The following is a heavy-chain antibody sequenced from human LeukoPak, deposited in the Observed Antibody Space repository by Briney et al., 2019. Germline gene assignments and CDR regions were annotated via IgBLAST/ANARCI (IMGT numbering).Heavy chain of an antibody. D-gene: IGHD2-2*02. J-gene: IGHJ5*02. CDR1: GGTFSSYA. V-gene: IGHV1-69*01. CDR2: IIPIFGTA. Sequence: SVKVSCKASGGTFSSYAISWVRQAPGQGLEWMGGIIPIFGTANYAQKFQGRVTITADESTGTAYMELSSLRSEDTAVYYCARDGLSYTNPNNWFDPWGQGTLVTVSS. CDR3: ARDGLSYTNPNNWFDP.